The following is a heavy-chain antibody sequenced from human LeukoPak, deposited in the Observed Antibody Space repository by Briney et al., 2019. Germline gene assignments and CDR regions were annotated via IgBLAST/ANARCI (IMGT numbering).Heavy chain of an antibody. D-gene: IGHD6-13*01. V-gene: IGHV3-11*01. CDR1: GFTFSDYY. CDR2: ISSSGSTI. J-gene: IGHJ6*03. Sequence: GSLRLSCAASGFTFSDYYMSWIRPAPGKGLEWVSYISSSGSTIYYADSVKGRFTISRDNAKNSLYLQMNSLRAEDTAVYYCARGGYSSSWYGVYGSYYYYMDVWGKGTTVTVSS. CDR3: ARGGYSSSWYGVYGSYYYYMDV.